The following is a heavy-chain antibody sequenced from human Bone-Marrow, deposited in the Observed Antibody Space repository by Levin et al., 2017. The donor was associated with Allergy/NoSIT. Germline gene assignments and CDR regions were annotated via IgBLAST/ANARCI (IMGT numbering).Heavy chain of an antibody. CDR1: GFTFSSYS. J-gene: IGHJ6*02. Sequence: GGSLRLSCAASGFTFSSYSMNWVRQAPGKGLEWVSSISSSSSYIYYADSVKGRFTISRDNAKNSLYLQMNSLRAEDTAVYYCAREWYLGSSWYAVGYYYYYGMDVWGQGTTVTVSS. D-gene: IGHD6-13*01. CDR3: AREWYLGSSWYAVGYYYYYGMDV. V-gene: IGHV3-21*01. CDR2: ISSSSSYI.